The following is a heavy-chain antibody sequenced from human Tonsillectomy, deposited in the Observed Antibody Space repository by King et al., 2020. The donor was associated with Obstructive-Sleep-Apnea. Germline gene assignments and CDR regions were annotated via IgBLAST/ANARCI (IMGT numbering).Heavy chain of an antibody. D-gene: IGHD3-10*01. CDR1: GGSFSGYY. CDR3: ARSYYYGSGSYDRLYNWFDP. J-gene: IGHJ5*02. Sequence: VQLQQWGAGLLKPSETLSLTCAVYGGSFSGYYWSWIRQPPGKGLEWIGEINHSGSTNYNPSLKSRVTISVDTSKNQFSLKLRSVTAADTAVYYCARSYYYGSGSYDRLYNWFDPWGQGTLVTVSS. V-gene: IGHV4-34*01. CDR2: INHSGST.